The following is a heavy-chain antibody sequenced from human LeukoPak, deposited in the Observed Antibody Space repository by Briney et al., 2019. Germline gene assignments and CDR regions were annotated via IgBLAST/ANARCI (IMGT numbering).Heavy chain of an antibody. CDR2: ISSSGST. CDR1: GDPISSGDYY. Sequence: SETLSLTCTVSGDPISSGDYYWSWIRQPAGKGLEWIGRISSSGSTNYNPSLKSRVTISVDTSKNQSSLKLSSVTAADTAVYYCARNPYYYYMDVWGKGTTVTISS. J-gene: IGHJ6*03. V-gene: IGHV4-61*02. CDR3: ARNPYYYYMDV.